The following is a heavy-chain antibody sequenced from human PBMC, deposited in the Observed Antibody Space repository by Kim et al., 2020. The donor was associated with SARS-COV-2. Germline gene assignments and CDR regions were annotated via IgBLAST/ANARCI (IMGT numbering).Heavy chain of an antibody. V-gene: IGHV3-33*01. CDR1: GFTFSSYG. J-gene: IGHJ3*02. CDR3: ASDIAVAGTEAFDI. CDR2: IWYDGSNK. D-gene: IGHD6-19*01. Sequence: GGSLRLSCAASGFTFSSYGMHWVRQAPGKGLEWVAVIWYDGSNKYYADSVKGRFTISRDNSKNTLYLQMNSLRAEDTAVYYCASDIAVAGTEAFDIWGQGTMVTVSS.